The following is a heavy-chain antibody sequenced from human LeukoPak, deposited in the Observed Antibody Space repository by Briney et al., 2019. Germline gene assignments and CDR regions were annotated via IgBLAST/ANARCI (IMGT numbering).Heavy chain of an antibody. D-gene: IGHD3-22*01. V-gene: IGHV3-21*04. J-gene: IGHJ4*02. CDR2: ISSSSSYI. CDR3: AREGTEYYYDSSPGD. Sequence: GSLRLSCAASGFTFSSYSMNWVRQAPGKGLEWVSSISSSSSYIYYADSVKGRFTISRDNSKNTLYLQMNSLRAEDTAVYYCAREGTEYYYDSSPGDWGQGTLVTVSS. CDR1: GFTFSSYS.